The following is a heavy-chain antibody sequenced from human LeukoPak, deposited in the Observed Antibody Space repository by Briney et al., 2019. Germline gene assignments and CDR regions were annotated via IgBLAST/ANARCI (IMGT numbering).Heavy chain of an antibody. CDR3: ARGSGYSYGYPFDY. J-gene: IGHJ4*02. CDR1: GGSISNSY. CDR2: IYTSGST. Sequence: SETLSLTCIVSGGSISNSYWSWIRQPAGKGLEWMGRIYTSGSTNYNPSLKSRVTMSVDTSKNQFSLKLTSVSAADTAVYYCARGSGYSYGYPFDYWGQGTLVTVSS. D-gene: IGHD5-18*01. V-gene: IGHV4-4*07.